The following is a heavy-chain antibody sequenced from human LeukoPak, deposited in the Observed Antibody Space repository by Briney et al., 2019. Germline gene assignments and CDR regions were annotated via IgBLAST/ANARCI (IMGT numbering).Heavy chain of an antibody. CDR1: GYTFSSSA. J-gene: IGHJ4*02. CDR2: ISGSGGST. CDR3: AKMDRHPYDSGRTYCSGGSCYYFDY. Sequence: PGGSLRLSCAASGYTFSSSAMSWVRQAPGKGLEWVSAISGSGGSTYYADSVKGRFTISRDNSKNTLYLQMNSLRAEDTAVYYCAKMDRHPYDSGRTYCSGGSCYYFDYWGQGTLVTVSS. V-gene: IGHV3-23*01. D-gene: IGHD2-15*01.